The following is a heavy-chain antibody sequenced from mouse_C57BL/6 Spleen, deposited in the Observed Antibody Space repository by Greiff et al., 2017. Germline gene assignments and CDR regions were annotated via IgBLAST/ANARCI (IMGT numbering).Heavy chain of an antibody. Sequence: VKLVQSGAELARPGASVKLSCKASGYTFTSYGIRWVKQRPGQGLEWIGEIYPRSGNTNYNEKFKGKATLTGDKSSSTAYMQLRSLTSEDSAVYYCARFGSRAMDYWGQGTTVTVSS. CDR1: GYTFTSYG. V-gene: IGHV1-81*01. CDR3: ARFGSRAMDY. J-gene: IGHJ4*01. CDR2: IYPRSGNT.